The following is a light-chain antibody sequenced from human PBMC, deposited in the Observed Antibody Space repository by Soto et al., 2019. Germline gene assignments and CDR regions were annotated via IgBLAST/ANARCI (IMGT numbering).Light chain of an antibody. V-gene: IGLV2-23*02. CDR2: EVS. CDR1: SSDVGSYNL. CDR3: CSYAGSSTFVV. Sequence: QSALTQPASVSGSPGQSITISCTGTSSDVGSYNLVSWYQQHQGKAPKLMIYEVSKRPSGVSNRFSGSKSGKTASLTISGLQAEDEAYYYCCSYAGSSTFVVFGTGTKLTVL. J-gene: IGLJ1*01.